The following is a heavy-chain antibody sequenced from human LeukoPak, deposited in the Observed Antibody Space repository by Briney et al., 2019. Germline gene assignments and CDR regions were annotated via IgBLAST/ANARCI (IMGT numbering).Heavy chain of an antibody. CDR1: GFTFSSYG. V-gene: IGHV3-30*03. CDR3: ARHDYGGWGQVDY. Sequence: QAGGSLRLSCAASGFTFSSYGMHWVRQAPGKGLEWVAVISYDGSNKYYADSVKGRFTISRDNSKNTLYLQMNSLRAEDTAVYYCARHDYGGWGQVDYWGQGTLVTVSS. D-gene: IGHD4-23*01. J-gene: IGHJ4*02. CDR2: ISYDGSNK.